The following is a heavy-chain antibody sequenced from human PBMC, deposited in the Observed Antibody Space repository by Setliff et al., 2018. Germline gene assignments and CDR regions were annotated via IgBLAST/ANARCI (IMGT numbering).Heavy chain of an antibody. Sequence: ASETLSLTCTVSGGSISNGTFYWGWIRQPPGKGLEWIGSINYHGSIFHDGTTHSTYYNPSLKSRVTISIDTSKSQFSLKLSSVTAADMALYYCARNPDFLQYSFDLWGRGTLVTV. CDR2: INYHGSIFHDGTTHST. J-gene: IGHJ2*01. CDR1: GGSISNGTFY. CDR3: ARNPDFLQYSFDL. D-gene: IGHD3-3*01. V-gene: IGHV4-39*07.